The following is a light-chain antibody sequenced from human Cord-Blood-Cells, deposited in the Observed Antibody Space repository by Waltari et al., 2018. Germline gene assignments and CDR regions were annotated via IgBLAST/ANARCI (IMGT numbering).Light chain of an antibody. Sequence: QSALTQPASVSGSPGQSITISCTGTSSDVGGYNYVSWYQQHPGKAPKLMIYDVSKRPSGVSNRFSGSKSGNTASLTISGLQAEDEADYYCSSYTSSSNLYVFGTGTKVTVL. CDR1: SSDVGGYNY. CDR3: SSYTSSSNLYV. CDR2: DVS. J-gene: IGLJ1*01. V-gene: IGLV2-14*01.